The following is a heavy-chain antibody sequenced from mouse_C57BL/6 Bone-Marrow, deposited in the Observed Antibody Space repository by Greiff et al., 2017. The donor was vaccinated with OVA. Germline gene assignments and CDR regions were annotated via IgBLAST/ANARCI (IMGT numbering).Heavy chain of an antibody. Sequence: QVQLQQSGPELVKPGASVKLSCKASGYTFTSYDINWVKQRPGQGLEWIGWIYPRDGSTKYNEKFKGKATLTVDTSSSTAYMELHSLTSEDSAVYFCARGYYGNYLRYWYFDVWGTGTTVTVSS. CDR3: ARGYYGNYLRYWYFDV. CDR1: GYTFTSYD. V-gene: IGHV1-85*01. D-gene: IGHD2-1*01. J-gene: IGHJ1*03. CDR2: IYPRDGST.